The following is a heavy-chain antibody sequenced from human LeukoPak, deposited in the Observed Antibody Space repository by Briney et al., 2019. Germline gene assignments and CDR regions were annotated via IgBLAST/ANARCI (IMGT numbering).Heavy chain of an antibody. V-gene: IGHV4-59*01. CDR3: ARDGGLWFGELLEYYYYYYYMDV. CDR2: IYYSGST. D-gene: IGHD3-10*01. CDR1: GGSISSYY. Sequence: SETLSLTCTVSGGSISSYYWSWIRQPPGKGLEWIGYIYYSGSTNYNPSLKSRVTISVDTSKNQFSLKLSSVTAADTAVYYCARDGGLWFGELLEYYYYYYYMDVWGKGTTVTVSS. J-gene: IGHJ6*03.